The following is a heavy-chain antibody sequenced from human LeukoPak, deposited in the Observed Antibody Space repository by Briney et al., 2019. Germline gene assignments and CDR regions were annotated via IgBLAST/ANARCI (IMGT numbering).Heavy chain of an antibody. Sequence: ASVKVSCKASGYTFTSYDINWVRQATGQGLEWMGWMNPNSGNTGYAQKFQGRVTMTRNTSISTAYMELSSLRSEDTAVYYCAAVTTPPMGYYYVRADYWGQGTLVTVSS. CDR2: MNPNSGNT. CDR1: GYTFTSYD. J-gene: IGHJ4*02. CDR3: AAVTTPPMGYYYVRADY. V-gene: IGHV1-8*01. D-gene: IGHD3-22*01.